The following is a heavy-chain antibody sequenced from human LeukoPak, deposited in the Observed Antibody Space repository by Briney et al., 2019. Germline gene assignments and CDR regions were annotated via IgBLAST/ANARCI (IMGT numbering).Heavy chain of an antibody. J-gene: IGHJ4*02. CDR2: IWYDGSNK. Sequence: GGSLRLSCAASGFTFSSCGMHWVRQAPGKGLEWVAVIWYDGSNKYYADSVKGRFTISRDNSKNTLYLQMNSLRAEDTAVYYCARPDGRGTQGVLDYWGQGTLVTVSS. D-gene: IGHD1-14*01. CDR1: GFTFSSCG. CDR3: ARPDGRGTQGVLDY. V-gene: IGHV3-33*01.